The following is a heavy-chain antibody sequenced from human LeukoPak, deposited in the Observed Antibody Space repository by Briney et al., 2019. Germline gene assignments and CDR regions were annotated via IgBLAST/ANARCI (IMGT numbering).Heavy chain of an antibody. CDR3: ASTGYCIGGSCYSNYFDH. Sequence: PSETLSLTCTVSGVSITSFYWSWIRQPPGKGLEWIVYIYFSGSTNYNPSLKSRVTVSLDTTKNQVSLKLSSVSAADTAVYYCASTGYCIGGSCYSNYFDHWGQGTLVTVSS. J-gene: IGHJ4*02. CDR2: IYFSGST. V-gene: IGHV4-59*08. CDR1: GVSITSFY. D-gene: IGHD2-15*01.